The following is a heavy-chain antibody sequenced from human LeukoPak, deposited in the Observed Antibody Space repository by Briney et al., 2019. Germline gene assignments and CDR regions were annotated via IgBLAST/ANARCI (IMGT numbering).Heavy chain of an antibody. Sequence: PGGSLRLSCAASGFTFSSYEMNWVRQAPGKGLEWVSYISSSGSTIYYADSVKGRFTISRDNSKNTLYLQMNSLRAEDTAVYYCAKDRNGDYASFDYWGQGTLVTVSS. CDR2: ISSSGSTI. CDR3: AKDRNGDYASFDY. V-gene: IGHV3-48*03. D-gene: IGHD4-17*01. CDR1: GFTFSSYE. J-gene: IGHJ4*02.